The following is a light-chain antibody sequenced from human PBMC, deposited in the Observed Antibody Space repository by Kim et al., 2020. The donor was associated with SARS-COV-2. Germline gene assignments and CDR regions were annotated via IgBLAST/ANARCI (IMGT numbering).Light chain of an antibody. CDR3: QQRAGWPLT. V-gene: IGKV3-11*01. J-gene: IGKJ4*01. CDR2: DAS. CDR1: ESISDF. Sequence: EIVLTQSPATLSLSPGERATLSCRASESISDFLAWYQQRPGQPPRLLIFDASTRATDIPARFSGRGSGTDFTLTISRLEPEDFAVYFCQQRAGWPLTFGGGTKV.